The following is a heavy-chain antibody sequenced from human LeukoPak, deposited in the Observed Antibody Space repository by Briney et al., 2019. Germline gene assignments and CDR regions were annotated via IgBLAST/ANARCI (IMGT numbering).Heavy chain of an antibody. CDR1: GGSMSSGGYY. D-gene: IGHD2-2*02. V-gene: IGHV4-31*03. Sequence: SETLSLTCTVAGGSMSSGGYYWSWIRQHPGRGLEWFGYIYDSGRTYYSPSRKSRVTLSVDPSKNQFSLKLSSVPAADPAVYYRASYIVVVPAAIRWFDPWGQGTLVTVSS. J-gene: IGHJ5*02. CDR3: ASYIVVVPAAIRWFDP. CDR2: IYDSGRT.